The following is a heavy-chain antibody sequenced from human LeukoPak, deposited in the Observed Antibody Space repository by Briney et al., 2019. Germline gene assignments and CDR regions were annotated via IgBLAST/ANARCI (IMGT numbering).Heavy chain of an antibody. V-gene: IGHV3-7*01. D-gene: IGHD3-22*01. CDR2: IKQDGSEK. Sequence: GGSLRLSCASSGFTFSDYLMSWVRQAPGKGLEWVANIKQDGSEKYYVDSVKGRFTISRDNAKNSLYLQMNSLRAEDTAVYYRVRDRAYFDSSGFYNLDYWGQGTLVTVSS. J-gene: IGHJ4*02. CDR1: GFTFSDYL. CDR3: VRDRAYFDSSGFYNLDY.